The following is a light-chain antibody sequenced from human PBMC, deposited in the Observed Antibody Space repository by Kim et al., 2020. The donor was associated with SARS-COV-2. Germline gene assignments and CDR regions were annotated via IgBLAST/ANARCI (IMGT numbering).Light chain of an antibody. CDR1: SGHTTYA. CDR2: VNSDGSH. J-gene: IGLJ3*02. CDR3: QTWDTGIRV. Sequence: AVRLTCTLSSGHTTYAIAWHQQQPGKGPRYLMKVNSDGSHSQGDGIPDRFSVSSSGAERYLSISGLQSEDEGDYYCQTWDTGIRVFGGGTQLTVL. V-gene: IGLV4-69*01.